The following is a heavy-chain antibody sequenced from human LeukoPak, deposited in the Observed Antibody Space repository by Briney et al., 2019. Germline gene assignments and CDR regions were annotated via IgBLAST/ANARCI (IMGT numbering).Heavy chain of an antibody. Sequence: SETLSLTCTVSGGSISSSSYYWGWIRQPPGKGLEWIGSIYYSGSTYYNPSLKSRVTISVDTSKNQFSLKLSSVTAADTAVYYCARALYDYGDYEDAFDIWGQGTMVTVSS. V-gene: IGHV4-39*07. CDR3: ARALYDYGDYEDAFDI. D-gene: IGHD4-17*01. CDR2: IYYSGST. J-gene: IGHJ3*02. CDR1: GGSISSSSYY.